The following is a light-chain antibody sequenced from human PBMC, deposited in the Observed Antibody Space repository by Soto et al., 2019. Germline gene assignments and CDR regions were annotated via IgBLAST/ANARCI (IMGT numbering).Light chain of an antibody. CDR2: DAS. Sequence: EIVLTQSPATLSLSPGERATLAFSTSQSVSSYFAWYQQKPGRAPRLLIYDASSRATGITARFIGSGSGTAFTLTISSLEPADFAVYYCEQRSNWPSTFAQGTRLEIK. J-gene: IGKJ5*01. CDR1: QSVSSY. V-gene: IGKV3-11*01. CDR3: EQRSNWPST.